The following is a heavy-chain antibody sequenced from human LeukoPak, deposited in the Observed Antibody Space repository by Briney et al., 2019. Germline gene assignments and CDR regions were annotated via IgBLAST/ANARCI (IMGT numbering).Heavy chain of an antibody. CDR2: ISGSGDNT. V-gene: IGHV3-23*01. J-gene: IGHJ4*02. CDR1: GFTFSSYA. D-gene: IGHD2-2*02. CDR3: AKDRIDYCSSTSCYTSPRYFDY. Sequence: GGSLRLSCAASGFTFSSYAMSWVRQAPGKGLEWVSSISGSGDNTYYADSVKGRFTISRENSKNTLYLQMNSLRAEDTAVYYCAKDRIDYCSSTSCYTSPRYFDYWGQGTLVTVSS.